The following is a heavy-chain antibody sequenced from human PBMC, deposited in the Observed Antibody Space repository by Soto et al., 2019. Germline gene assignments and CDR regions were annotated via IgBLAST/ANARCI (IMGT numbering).Heavy chain of an antibody. V-gene: IGHV3-49*04. CDR3: TRVARFATHDYYYYGMDV. CDR1: GFTFGDYA. Sequence: PGGSLRLSCTASGFTFGDYAMSWVRQAPGKGLEWVGFIRSKAYGGTTEYAASVKGRFTISRDDSKSIAYLQMNSLKTEDTAVYYCTRVARFATHDYYYYGMDVWGQGTTVTVSS. D-gene: IGHD3-3*01. CDR2: IRSKAYGGTT. J-gene: IGHJ6*02.